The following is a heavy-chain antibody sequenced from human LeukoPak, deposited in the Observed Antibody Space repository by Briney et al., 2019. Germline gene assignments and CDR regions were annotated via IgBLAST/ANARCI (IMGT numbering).Heavy chain of an antibody. CDR1: GYTFTGYY. V-gene: IGHV1-2*02. CDR2: INPNSGGT. Sequence: ASVKVSCKASGYTFTGYYMHWVRQAPGQGLEWMGWINPNSGGTNYAQKFQGRVTMTRDTSISTAYMELSRLRSDDTAVYYCARVMGSWMVPAATDAFDIWGQGTMVTVSS. CDR3: ARVMGSWMVPAATDAFDI. D-gene: IGHD2-2*01. J-gene: IGHJ3*02.